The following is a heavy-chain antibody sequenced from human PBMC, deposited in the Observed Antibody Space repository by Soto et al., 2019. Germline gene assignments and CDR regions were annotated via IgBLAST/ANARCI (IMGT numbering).Heavy chain of an antibody. CDR2: IYYSGST. CDR1: GGSISSYY. J-gene: IGHJ4*02. V-gene: IGHV4-59*01. CDR3: ARTYDFWSGYNFDY. Sequence: QVQLQESGPGLVKPSETLSLTCTVSGGSISSYYWSWIRQPPGKGLEWIGYIYYSGSTNYNPSLKSRVTISVDTSKNQFSLKLSSVTAADTAVYYCARTYDFWSGYNFDYWGQGTLVTVSS. D-gene: IGHD3-3*01.